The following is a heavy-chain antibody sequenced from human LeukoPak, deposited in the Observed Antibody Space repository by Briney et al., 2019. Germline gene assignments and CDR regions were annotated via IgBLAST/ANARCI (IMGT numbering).Heavy chain of an antibody. Sequence: GGSLRLSCTASGVTLSSYAMSWARQAPGKGLEWVSGISSSGSGGNTYYADSVKGRFTISRDSSKNTLFLHMNTLRAEDTAIYYCAEDRTVGASYWYFDLWGRGTLVTVSS. CDR3: AEDRTVGASYWYFDL. CDR2: ISSSGSGGNT. CDR1: GVTLSSYA. D-gene: IGHD1-26*01. V-gene: IGHV3-23*01. J-gene: IGHJ2*01.